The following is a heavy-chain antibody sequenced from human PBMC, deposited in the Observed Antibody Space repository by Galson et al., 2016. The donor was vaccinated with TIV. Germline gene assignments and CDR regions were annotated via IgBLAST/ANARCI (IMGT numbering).Heavy chain of an antibody. CDR1: GVSITSSTYY. CDR3: ARHGAWSWYFDL. D-gene: IGHD3-16*01. J-gene: IGHJ2*01. V-gene: IGHV4-39*01. CDR2: VYYNGDT. Sequence: TCTVSGVSITSSTYYWGWIRQPPGKGLEWIGSVYYNGDTYYNPSLKSRVTISVDTSKNQFSLKLNSVTAADTSIFYCARHGAWSWYFDLWGRGTLVTVSS.